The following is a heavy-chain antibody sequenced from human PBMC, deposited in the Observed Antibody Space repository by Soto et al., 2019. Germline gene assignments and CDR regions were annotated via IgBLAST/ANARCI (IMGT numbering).Heavy chain of an antibody. Sequence: QVQLQQWGAGLLKPSETLSLTCAVYGGSFSGYYWSWIRQPPGKGLEWIGEINHSGSTNYNPSLKIRVTISVDTSKHQFSLQLSSVPAADTAVYYCARGGYDYIWGSYRSSYFDYWGQGTLVTVSS. CDR2: INHSGST. CDR3: ARGGYDYIWGSYRSSYFDY. J-gene: IGHJ4*02. CDR1: GGSFSGYY. D-gene: IGHD3-16*02. V-gene: IGHV4-34*01.